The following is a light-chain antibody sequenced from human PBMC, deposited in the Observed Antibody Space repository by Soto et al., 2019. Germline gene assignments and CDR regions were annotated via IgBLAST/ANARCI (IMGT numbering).Light chain of an antibody. CDR1: QSVSSN. CDR2: GAS. J-gene: IGKJ2*01. V-gene: IGKV3-15*01. Sequence: EIVMTQSPATLSVSPGERATLSCRASQSVSSNLAWYQQKPGQAPRLLIYGASTRATGIPARFSGSGSGKEFTLTISSLQSEDFAVYYCQQYNNWPMYTVGQGTKLEIK. CDR3: QQYNNWPMYT.